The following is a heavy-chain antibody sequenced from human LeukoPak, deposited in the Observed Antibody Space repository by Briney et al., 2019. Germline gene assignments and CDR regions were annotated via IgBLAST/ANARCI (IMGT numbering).Heavy chain of an antibody. CDR3: ARHVTIFGVVTYYMDV. Sequence: GESLKISCKGSGYSFTSYWIGRVRQMPRKGLEWMGIIYPGDSDTRYSPSFQGQVTISADKSISTAYLQWSSLKASDTAMYYCARHVTIFGVVTYYMDVWGKGTTVTVSS. CDR1: GYSFTSYW. V-gene: IGHV5-51*01. CDR2: IYPGDSDT. D-gene: IGHD3-3*01. J-gene: IGHJ6*03.